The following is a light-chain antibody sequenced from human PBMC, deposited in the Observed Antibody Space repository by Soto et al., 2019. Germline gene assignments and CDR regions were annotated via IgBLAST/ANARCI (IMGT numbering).Light chain of an antibody. V-gene: IGKV3-20*01. CDR3: QQYGSSLGVT. J-gene: IGKJ4*01. CDR1: QSVSSYY. CDR2: AAS. Sequence: EIVLTQSPGTLSLSPGERATLSCRASQSVSSYYLAWYQQKPGQAPRLLIYAASSRATGIPDRFSGGGSGTDFTLTISRLEPEDFAVYYCQQYGSSLGVTFGGGTKVDIK.